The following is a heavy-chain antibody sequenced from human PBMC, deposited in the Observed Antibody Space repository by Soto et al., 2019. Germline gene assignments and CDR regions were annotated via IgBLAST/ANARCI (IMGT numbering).Heavy chain of an antibody. CDR3: ARAMYYYDSSGYWGDYYYYGMDG. CDR2: INSDGSST. Sequence: GGSLRLSCAASGFTFSSYWMHWVRQAPGKGLVWVSRINSDGSSTSYADSVKGRFTISRDNAKNTLYLQMNSLRAEDTAVYYCARAMYYYDSSGYWGDYYYYGMDGWAQGTTVTVSS. D-gene: IGHD3-22*01. V-gene: IGHV3-74*01. J-gene: IGHJ6*02. CDR1: GFTFSSYW.